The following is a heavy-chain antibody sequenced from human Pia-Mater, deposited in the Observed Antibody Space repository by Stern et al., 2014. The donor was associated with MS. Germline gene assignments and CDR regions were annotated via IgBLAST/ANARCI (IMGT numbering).Heavy chain of an antibody. D-gene: IGHD3-10*01. J-gene: IGHJ4*02. Sequence: QLQLQESGPGLVKPSQTLSLTCTVSGGSISSGGYYWSWIRQHPGKGVVWIGYIYYSGSTYYNPSLKSRVTISVDTSKNQFSLKLSSVTAADTAVYYCARGGMVRGFGGFDYWGQGTLVTVSS. CDR1: GGSISSGGYY. CDR3: ARGGMVRGFGGFDY. CDR2: IYYSGST. V-gene: IGHV4-31*03.